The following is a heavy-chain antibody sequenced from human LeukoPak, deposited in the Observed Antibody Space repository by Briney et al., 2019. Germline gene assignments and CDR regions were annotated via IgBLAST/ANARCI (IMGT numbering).Heavy chain of an antibody. Sequence: SVKVSCKASGGTFSSYAISWVRQAPRQGLEWMGRIIPIFGTANYAQKFQGRVTITTDETTSTDYMVLSRLISEERAGYYCARLLIGLWGRGTLVSVSS. CDR2: IIPIFGTA. J-gene: IGHJ4*02. CDR3: ARLLIGL. CDR1: GGTFSSYA. V-gene: IGHV1-69*05. D-gene: IGHD2-21*01.